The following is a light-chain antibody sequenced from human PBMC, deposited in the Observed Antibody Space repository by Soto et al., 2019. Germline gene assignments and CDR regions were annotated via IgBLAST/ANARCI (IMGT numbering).Light chain of an antibody. J-gene: IGKJ1*01. CDR3: QQYGDRPRT. V-gene: IGKV3-15*01. Sequence: EVGWTQSPATLSVSPGDRATLSCRASQYIGSAVAWYHQRSGQAPRLLIFDASIRVPTTPARFSGSVSGTEFTLTISSLESEDFAVYFCQQYGDRPRTFGQRTNVDIK. CDR1: QYIGSA. CDR2: DAS.